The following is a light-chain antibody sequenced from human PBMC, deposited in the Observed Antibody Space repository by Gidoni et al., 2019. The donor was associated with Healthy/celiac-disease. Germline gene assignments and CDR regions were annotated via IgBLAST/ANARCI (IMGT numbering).Light chain of an antibody. CDR1: KLGDKY. CDR2: QDN. CDR3: QAWDSITHVV. J-gene: IGLJ2*01. V-gene: IGLV3-1*01. Sequence: SYELTQPTSVSVSPVQTASITCSGDKLGDKYACWYQQKPGQSPVLVIYQDNKRPSGIPERFSGSNSGNTATLTISGTQAMDEADYYCQAWDSITHVVFGGGTKLTVL.